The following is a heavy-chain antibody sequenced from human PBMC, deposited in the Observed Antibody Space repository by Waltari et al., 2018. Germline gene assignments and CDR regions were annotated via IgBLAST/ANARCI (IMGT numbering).Heavy chain of an antibody. J-gene: IGHJ4*02. Sequence: EVQLVESGGGLVQPGRSLRLSCAASGFTFDDYDMHWVRQAPGKGLEWVSGINWKSGNIAYADSVKGRFTISRDNAKNSLYLQMNSLRAEDTALYYCAKDGGDGYNTRGFDYWGQGTLVTVSS. V-gene: IGHV3-9*01. CDR2: INWKSGNI. CDR1: GFTFDDYD. CDR3: AKDGGDGYNTRGFDY. D-gene: IGHD3-16*01.